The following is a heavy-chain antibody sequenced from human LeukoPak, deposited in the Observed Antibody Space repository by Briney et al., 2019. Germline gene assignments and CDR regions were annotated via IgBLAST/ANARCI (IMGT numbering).Heavy chain of an antibody. D-gene: IGHD6-19*01. Sequence: GGSLRLSCAASGFTFSSYAMHWLRLAPGKGLEWVAVISYDGSNKYYADSVKGRFTISRDNSKNTLYLQMNSLRAEDTAVYYCASAIAVAGRPFDYWGQGTLVTVSS. J-gene: IGHJ4*02. CDR3: ASAIAVAGRPFDY. CDR1: GFTFSSYA. V-gene: IGHV3-30*04. CDR2: ISYDGSNK.